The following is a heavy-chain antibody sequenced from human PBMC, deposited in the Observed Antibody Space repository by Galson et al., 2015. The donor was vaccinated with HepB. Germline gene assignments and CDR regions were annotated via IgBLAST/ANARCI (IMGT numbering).Heavy chain of an antibody. CDR2: ISYDGSSK. CDR3: ARGPSIVVAGMSIDY. D-gene: IGHD6-19*01. V-gene: IGHV3-30-3*01. J-gene: IGHJ4*02. CDR1: GFTFSIYA. Sequence: SLRLSCAASGFTFSIYAIHWVRQVPGKGLEWVAVISYDGSSKYYADSVKGRFTISRDNSKNTLYLQMNSLRAEDTAVYYCARGPSIVVAGMSIDYWGQGTLVTVSS.